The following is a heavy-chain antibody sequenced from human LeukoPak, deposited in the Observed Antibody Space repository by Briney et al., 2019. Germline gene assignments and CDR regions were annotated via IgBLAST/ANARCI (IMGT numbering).Heavy chain of an antibody. D-gene: IGHD2-2*02. Sequence: SETLSLTCTVSGGSISSYYWSWIRQPPGKGLEWIGYIYYSGSTNYNPSLKSRVTISVDRSKNQFSLKLSSVTAADTAVYYCARGGGCSSTSCYTYWFDPWGQGTLVTVSS. J-gene: IGHJ5*02. CDR3: ARGGGCSSTSCYTYWFDP. CDR2: IYYSGST. CDR1: GGSISSYY. V-gene: IGHV4-59*12.